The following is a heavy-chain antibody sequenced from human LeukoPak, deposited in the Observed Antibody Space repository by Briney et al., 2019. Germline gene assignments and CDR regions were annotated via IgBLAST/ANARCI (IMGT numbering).Heavy chain of an antibody. CDR2: FDPEDGET. D-gene: IGHD2-2*02. J-gene: IGHJ4*02. V-gene: IGHV1-24*01. CDR3: ATDFFAVVPAAIYYYR. Sequence: ASVKVSCKXSGYTLTELSMHWVRQAPGKGLEGMGGFDPEDGETIYSQKFQGRVTMTEDTSTDTAYMELSSLRSEDTAVYYCATDFFAVVPAAIYYYRWGQGTLVTVSS. CDR1: GYTLTELS.